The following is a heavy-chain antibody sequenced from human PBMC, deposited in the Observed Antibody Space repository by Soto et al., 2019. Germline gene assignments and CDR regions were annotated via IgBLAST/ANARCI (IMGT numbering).Heavy chain of an antibody. J-gene: IGHJ4*02. Sequence: EVQLLESGGDLVQPGGSLRLSCAASGFSFSNYAMSWVRQAPGKGLEWVSIISGSGGSTDYADSVKGRFTSSRDNSKNTLYLQMNSLRAEDTAVYYCTLQRTTVYIVYFDYWGQGTLVTVSS. CDR2: ISGSGGST. D-gene: IGHD4-17*01. V-gene: IGHV3-23*01. CDR1: GFSFSNYA. CDR3: TLQRTTVYIVYFDY.